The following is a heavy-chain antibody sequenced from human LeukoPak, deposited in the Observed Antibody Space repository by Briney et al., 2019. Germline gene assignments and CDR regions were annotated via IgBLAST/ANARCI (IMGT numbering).Heavy chain of an antibody. V-gene: IGHV3-9*01. CDR1: GFTFDDYA. D-gene: IGHD6-19*01. CDR2: ISWNSGSI. Sequence: PGRSLRLSCAASGFTFDDYAMHWVRQAPGKGLEWVSGISWNSGSIGYADSVKGRFTISRDNAKNSLYLQMNSLRAEDTALYYCAKGAIAVAGTFYFDYWGPGNPGHRLL. J-gene: IGHJ4*02. CDR3: AKGAIAVAGTFYFDY.